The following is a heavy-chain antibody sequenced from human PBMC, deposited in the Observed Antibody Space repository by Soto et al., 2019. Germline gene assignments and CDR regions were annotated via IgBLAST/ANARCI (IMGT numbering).Heavy chain of an antibody. CDR3: ANGRFLEWLLPDNWFDP. D-gene: IGHD3-3*01. CDR2: ISGSGANT. J-gene: IGHJ5*02. Sequence: GGSLRLSCAAAGFTFSDYAMNWVRQAPGKGLEWVSAISGSGANTYYADSVKGRFTISRDNSKNMLYLQMNSLRDEDTAVYYCANGRFLEWLLPDNWFDPWGQGTLVTVSS. CDR1: GFTFSDYA. V-gene: IGHV3-23*01.